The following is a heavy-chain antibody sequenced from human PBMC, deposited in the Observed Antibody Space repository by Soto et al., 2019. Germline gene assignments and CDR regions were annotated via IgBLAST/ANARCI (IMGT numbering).Heavy chain of an antibody. V-gene: IGHV1-69*12. CDR2: IIPIFGTA. CDR3: ASWLKEAGICGNYYYGTDV. Sequence: QVQLVQSGAEVKKPGSSVQVSCKASGGTFSSYAFSWVRQAPGQGLEWVGGIIPIFGTADYAQKFQGRVTISADESTSTVHMELSSLRSEDTAVYYCASWLKEAGICGNYYYGTDVWGQGTTVTVSS. J-gene: IGHJ6*02. CDR1: GGTFSSYA. D-gene: IGHD6-19*01.